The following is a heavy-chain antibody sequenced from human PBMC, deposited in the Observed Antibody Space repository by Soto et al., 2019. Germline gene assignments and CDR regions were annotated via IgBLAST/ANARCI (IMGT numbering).Heavy chain of an antibody. D-gene: IGHD1-26*01. V-gene: IGHV1-69*06. CDR1: GGTFSSYA. CDR2: IIPIFGTA. CDR3: ARGEWEPDNYYYYGMDV. J-gene: IGHJ6*02. Sequence: QMQLVQSGAEVKKPGSSVKVSCKASGGTFSSYAISWVRQAPGQGLEWMGGIIPIFGTANYAQKFQGRVTITADKSTSTAYMELSSLRSEDTAVYYCARGEWEPDNYYYYGMDVWGQGTTVTVSS.